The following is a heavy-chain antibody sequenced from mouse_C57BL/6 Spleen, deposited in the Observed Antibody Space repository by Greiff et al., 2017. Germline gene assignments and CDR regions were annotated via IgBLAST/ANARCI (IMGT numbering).Heavy chain of an antibody. Sequence: DVKLQESGPGLVKPSQSLSLTCSVTGYSITSGYYWNWIRQFPGNKLEWMGYISYDGSNNYNPSLKNRISITRDTSKNQFFLKLNSVTTEDTATYYCARAYYFYFDYWGQGTTLTVSS. J-gene: IGHJ2*01. CDR1: GYSITSGYY. CDR2: ISYDGSN. D-gene: IGHD1-1*01. CDR3: ARAYYFYFDY. V-gene: IGHV3-6*01.